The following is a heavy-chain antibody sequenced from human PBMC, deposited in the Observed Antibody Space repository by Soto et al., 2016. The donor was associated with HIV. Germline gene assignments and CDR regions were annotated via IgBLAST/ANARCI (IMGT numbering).Heavy chain of an antibody. CDR3: AQTRANIQGAFDI. J-gene: IGHJ3*02. CDR2: MNPNSGNT. V-gene: IGHV1-8*03. Sequence: QVQLVQSGAEVKKPGAAVKVSCKASRYTFTSYDINWVRQATGQGLEWMGWMNPNSGNTGYAQKFQGRVTITRNTSISTAYMELSRLRSDDTAVYYCAQTRANIQGAFDIWGQGTMVTVSS. CDR1: RYTFTSYD.